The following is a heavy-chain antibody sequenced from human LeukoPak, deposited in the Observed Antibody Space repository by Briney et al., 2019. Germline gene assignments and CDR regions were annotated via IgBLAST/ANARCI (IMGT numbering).Heavy chain of an antibody. CDR1: GYTFTGYY. CDR2: INPNSGGT. D-gene: IGHD6-13*01. Sequence: ASVKVSCKASGYTFTGYYMHWVRQAPGQGLEWMGWINPNSGGTNYAQKFQGRVTMTRDTPISTAYMELSRLRSDDTAVYYCARVGQQLGNWFDPWGQGTLVTVSS. J-gene: IGHJ5*02. V-gene: IGHV1-2*02. CDR3: ARVGQQLGNWFDP.